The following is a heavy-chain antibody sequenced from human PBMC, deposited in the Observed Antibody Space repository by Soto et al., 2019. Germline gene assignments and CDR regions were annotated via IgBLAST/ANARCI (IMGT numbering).Heavy chain of an antibody. CDR2: IKGDGSEQ. Sequence: EVPLVESGGGLVQPGRSLRLSCVASEFTFSNSWMSWVRQAPGNGLEWVANIKGDGSEQYYVDSVKGRFTISRDNAKNSRYRQMNILRAEDTAVYYCTRDLAWDAFDIWGQGTMVTVSS. V-gene: IGHV3-7*04. CDR1: EFTFSNSW. CDR3: TRDLAWDAFDI. J-gene: IGHJ3*02.